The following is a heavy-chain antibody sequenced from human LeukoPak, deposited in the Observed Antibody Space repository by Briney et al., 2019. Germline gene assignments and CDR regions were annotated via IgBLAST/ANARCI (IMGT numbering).Heavy chain of an antibody. CDR1: GFTFSSYL. V-gene: IGHV3-30-3*01. CDR2: ISYDGSNK. Sequence: GRSLRLSCAASGFTFSSYLMHWVRQAPGKGLEWVAVISYDGSNKYYADSVKGRFTISRDNSKNTLYLQMNSLRAEDTAVYYCARGDDTSGYFYCYFDSWGQGTLVTVSS. CDR3: ARGDDTSGYFYCYFDS. J-gene: IGHJ4*02. D-gene: IGHD3-22*01.